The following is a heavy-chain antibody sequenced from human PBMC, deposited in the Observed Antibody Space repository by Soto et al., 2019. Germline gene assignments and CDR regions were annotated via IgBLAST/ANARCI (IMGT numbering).Heavy chain of an antibody. CDR1: GGSVSSGSYY. D-gene: IGHD6-6*01. J-gene: IGHJ4*02. CDR2: IYYSGST. V-gene: IGHV4-61*01. Sequence: SETLSLTCTVSGGSVSSGSYYWGWIRQPPGKGLEWIGYIYYSGSTNYNPSLKSRVTISVDTSKNQFSLKLSSVTAADTAVYYCARRVLAAQPYFDYWGQGTLVTVSS. CDR3: ARRVLAAQPYFDY.